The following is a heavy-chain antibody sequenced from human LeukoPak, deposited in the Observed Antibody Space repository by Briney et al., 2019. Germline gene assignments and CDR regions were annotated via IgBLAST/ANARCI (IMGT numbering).Heavy chain of an antibody. J-gene: IGHJ6*02. CDR2: ISAYNGNT. D-gene: IGHD3-10*01. Sequence: GASVKVSCKASGYTFTSYGISWVRQAPGQGLEWMGWISAYNGNTNYAQKLQGRVTMTTDTSTSTAYMELRSLRSDDTAVYYCAITMVRGVILRSYGMDVWGQGTTVTVSS. CDR3: AITMVRGVILRSYGMDV. V-gene: IGHV1-18*01. CDR1: GYTFTSYG.